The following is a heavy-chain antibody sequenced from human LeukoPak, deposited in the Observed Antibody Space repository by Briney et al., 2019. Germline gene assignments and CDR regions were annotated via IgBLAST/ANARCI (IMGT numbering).Heavy chain of an antibody. V-gene: IGHV3-49*04. Sequence: GRSLRLSCTASGFTFGDYAMSWVRQAPGKGLEWVGFIRSKAYGGTTEYAASVKGRFTISRDDSKSIAYLQMNSLKTEDTAVYYCTRGDLYYDFWSGYYRPYYFDYWRQGTLVTVSS. CDR1: GFTFGDYA. CDR2: IRSKAYGGTT. CDR3: TRGDLYYDFWSGYYRPYYFDY. D-gene: IGHD3-3*01. J-gene: IGHJ4*02.